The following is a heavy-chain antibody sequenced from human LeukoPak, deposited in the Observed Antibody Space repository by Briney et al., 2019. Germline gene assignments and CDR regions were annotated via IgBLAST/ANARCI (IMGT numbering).Heavy chain of an antibody. CDR2: INPNSGGT. J-gene: IGHJ6*02. D-gene: IGHD3-22*01. CDR3: ARGYYDSSGYSYGMDV. V-gene: IGHV1-2*06. CDR1: GYTLTGYY. Sequence: ASVKVSCKASGYTLTGYYMHWVRQAPGQGLEWMGRINPNSGGTNYAQKFQGRVTMTRDTSISTAYMELSRLRSDDTAVYYCARGYYDSSGYSYGMDVWGQGTTVTASS.